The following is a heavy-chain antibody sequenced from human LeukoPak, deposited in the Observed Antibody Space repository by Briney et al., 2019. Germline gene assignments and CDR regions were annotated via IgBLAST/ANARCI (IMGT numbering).Heavy chain of an antibody. J-gene: IGHJ3*02. CDR1: GYTFTSYG. Sequence: ASVKVSCKASGYTFTSYGISWVRQAPGQRLEWMGIINHSGGSTSYAQKFQGRVTMTRDTSTSTVYMELSSLRSEDTAVYYCARESGVVVVAAIDNAFDIWGQGTMVTVSS. D-gene: IGHD2-15*01. CDR3: ARESGVVVVAAIDNAFDI. CDR2: INHSGGST. V-gene: IGHV1-46*03.